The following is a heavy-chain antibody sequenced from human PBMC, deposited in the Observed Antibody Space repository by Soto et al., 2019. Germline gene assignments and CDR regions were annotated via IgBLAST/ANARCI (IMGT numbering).Heavy chain of an antibody. V-gene: IGHV1-3*01. CDR2: INAGNGNT. CDR1: GYTFTSYA. CDR3: ARDIGEYNWNPFELWFDP. D-gene: IGHD1-20*01. Sequence: ASVKVSCKASGYTFTSYAMHWVRQAPGQRLEWMGWINAGNGNTKYSQKFQGRVTITRDTSASTAYMELSSLRSEDTAVYYCARDIGEYNWNPFELWFDPWGQGTLVTVSS. J-gene: IGHJ5*02.